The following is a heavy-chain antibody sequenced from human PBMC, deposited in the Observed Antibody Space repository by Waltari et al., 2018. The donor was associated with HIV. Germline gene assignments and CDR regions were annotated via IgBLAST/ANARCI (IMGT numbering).Heavy chain of an antibody. J-gene: IGHJ6*02. CDR3: ARRSSSGIAAAGTAVGYGMDV. CDR1: GGTFSSYA. CDR2: IIPILGIA. D-gene: IGHD6-13*01. V-gene: IGHV1-69*04. Sequence: SSVKVSCKASGGTFSSYAISWVRQAPGQGLEWMGRIIPILGIANYAQKFQGRVTITADKSTSTAYMELSSLRSEDRAVYYCARRSSSGIAAAGTAVGYGMDVWGQGTTVTVSS.